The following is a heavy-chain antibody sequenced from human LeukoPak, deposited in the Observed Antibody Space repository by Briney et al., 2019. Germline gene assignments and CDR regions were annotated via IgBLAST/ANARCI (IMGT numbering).Heavy chain of an antibody. D-gene: IGHD3-22*01. CDR1: GGTFSSYA. CDR3: ALKEGFYYDSSGYGPGCKRDY. V-gene: IGHV1-69*06. CDR2: IIPIFCTA. J-gene: IGHJ4*02. Sequence: SVKVSCKASGGTFSSYAISWVRQAPGQGLEWMGGIIPIFCTANDAQKFQGRVTITADKSTSTAYMELSSLRSEDTAVYYCALKEGFYYDSSGYGPGCKRDYWGQGTLVTVSS.